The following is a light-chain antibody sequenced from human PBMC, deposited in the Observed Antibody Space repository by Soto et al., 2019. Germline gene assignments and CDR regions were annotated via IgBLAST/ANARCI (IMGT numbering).Light chain of an antibody. V-gene: IGKV3-11*01. CDR2: DAS. Sequence: EIVLTQSPGTLSLSPGDRATLSCRASQSVSIYLAWYQQKPGQAPRLLIYDASNRATGIPVRFSGSGSGTDFTLTVSSLEPEDFAVYFCQQRSNLPWTFGQGTKV. CDR1: QSVSIY. CDR3: QQRSNLPWT. J-gene: IGKJ1*01.